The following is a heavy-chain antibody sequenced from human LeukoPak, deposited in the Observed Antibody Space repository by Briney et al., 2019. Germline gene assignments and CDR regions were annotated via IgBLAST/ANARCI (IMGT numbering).Heavy chain of an antibody. CDR2: IYYSGST. CDR3: ASNDYGTTFDI. CDR1: GGSISSYY. Sequence: VRPSQTLSLTCTVSGGSISSYYWSWIRQPPGKGLEWIGYIYYSGSTNYNPSLKSRVTISVDTSKNQFSLKLSSVTAADTAVYYCASNDYGTTFDIWGQGTMVTVSS. D-gene: IGHD4-17*01. V-gene: IGHV4-59*01. J-gene: IGHJ3*02.